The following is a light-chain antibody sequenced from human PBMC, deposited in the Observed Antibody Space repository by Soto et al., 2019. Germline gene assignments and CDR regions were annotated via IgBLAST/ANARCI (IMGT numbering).Light chain of an antibody. CDR3: CSYAGSSTNYV. Sequence: QSALTQTRSVSGSPGQSVTISCSGSTSDVGGYNSVAWYQQKPGEAPKLLLYSVTKRPSGVPDRFSGSKSGNMASLIISGLQAEDEADYYCCSYAGSSTNYVFGTGTKVTVL. CDR1: TSDVGGYNS. J-gene: IGLJ1*01. CDR2: SVT. V-gene: IGLV2-11*01.